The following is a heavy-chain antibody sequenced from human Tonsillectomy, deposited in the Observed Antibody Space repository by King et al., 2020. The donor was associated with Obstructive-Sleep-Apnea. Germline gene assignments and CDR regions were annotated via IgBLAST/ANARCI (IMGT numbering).Heavy chain of an antibody. CDR1: GFTFDDYA. V-gene: IGHV3-9*01. Sequence: VQLVESGGGLVQPGRSLRLSCAASGFTFDDYAMHWGRQAPGKGLEWVSGISWNSGSNDYADSVKGRFSIARDNAKNSLYLQMNSLRAEDRSLYYCAKDSDSSGYYVDYWGQGTLVTVSS. J-gene: IGHJ4*02. CDR3: AKDSDSSGYYVDY. D-gene: IGHD3-22*01. CDR2: ISWNSGSN.